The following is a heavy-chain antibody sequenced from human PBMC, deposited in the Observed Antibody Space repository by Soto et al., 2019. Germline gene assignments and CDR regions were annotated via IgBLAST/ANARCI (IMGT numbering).Heavy chain of an antibody. D-gene: IGHD3-3*01. Sequence: GSLRLSCVASGFTFNNCAMNWLRQAPGKGLEWVSIISCSGGSTYYADSVKGRFTISRDKSKNTVYLQMNSLRAEDTAVYYCAKDSGDITIFGVVIGMDVWGQGTTVTVSS. CDR2: ISCSGGST. CDR3: AKDSGDITIFGVVIGMDV. J-gene: IGHJ6*02. CDR1: GFTFNNCA. V-gene: IGHV3-23*01.